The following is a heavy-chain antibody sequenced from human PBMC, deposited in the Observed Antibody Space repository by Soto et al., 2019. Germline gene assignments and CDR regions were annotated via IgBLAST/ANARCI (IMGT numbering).Heavy chain of an antibody. CDR1: GGSVSSGSYY. CDR3: ARGKLYYFWSVYYEVSFFAY. V-gene: IGHV4-61*01. CDR2: IYYSGST. J-gene: IGHJ4*02. Sequence: SETLSLTCTVSGGSVSSGSYYXSWIRQPPGKGLEWIGYIYYSGSTNYNPSLKSRVTISVAPSKTLSSLNLGSVPAAATAVFYCARGKLYYFWSVYYEVSFFAYWAQGPLVTVSS. D-gene: IGHD3-3*01.